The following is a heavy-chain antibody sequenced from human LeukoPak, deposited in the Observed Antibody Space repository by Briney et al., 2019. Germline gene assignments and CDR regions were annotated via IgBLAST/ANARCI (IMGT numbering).Heavy chain of an antibody. J-gene: IGHJ6*02. V-gene: IGHV4-4*02. CDR3: ARGPVVVAATPYYYYGMDV. Sequence: SETLSLTCAVSGGSISSSNWWSWVRQPPGKGLEWIGEINHSGSANYNPSLKSRVTISVDTSKNQFFLKLSSVTAADTAVYYCARGPVVVAATPYYYYGMDVWGQGTTVTVSS. CDR1: GGSISSSNW. CDR2: INHSGSA. D-gene: IGHD2-15*01.